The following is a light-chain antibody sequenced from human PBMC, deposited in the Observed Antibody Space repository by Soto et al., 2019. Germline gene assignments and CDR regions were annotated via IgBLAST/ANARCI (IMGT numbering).Light chain of an antibody. Sequence: QSVLTQPASVSGSPGQSITISCTGTSSDLGNYNLVSWYQQHPGKAPKLMIYEGSKRPSGVSNRFSGSKSGNTASLTISGLQAEDEADYYCCSYAGFTTYVVFGGGTKLTVL. J-gene: IGLJ2*01. CDR3: CSYAGFTTYVV. V-gene: IGLV2-23*01. CDR2: EGS. CDR1: SSDLGNYNL.